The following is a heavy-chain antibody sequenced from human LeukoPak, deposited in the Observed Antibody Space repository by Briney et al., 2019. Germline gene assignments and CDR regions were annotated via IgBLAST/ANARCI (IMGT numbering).Heavy chain of an antibody. Sequence: ASVKVSCKASGYTFTGYYMHWVRQAPGQGLEWMGWINPNSGGTNYAQKFQGRVTMTRDTSISTAYMELSRLRSDDTAVYYCARVFIAYCGGDCSGGFDYWGQGTLVTVS. CDR1: GYTFTGYY. J-gene: IGHJ4*02. CDR3: ARVFIAYCGGDCSGGFDY. V-gene: IGHV1-2*02. CDR2: INPNSGGT. D-gene: IGHD2-21*02.